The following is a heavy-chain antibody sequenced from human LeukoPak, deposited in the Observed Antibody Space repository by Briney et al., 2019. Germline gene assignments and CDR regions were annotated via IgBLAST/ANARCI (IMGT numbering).Heavy chain of an antibody. CDR3: ARVNYYATSGSLDF. J-gene: IGHJ4*02. V-gene: IGHV3-64*01. Sequence: PGGSLRLSCAASGFTFSSYAMHWVRQAPGKGLEYVSAISYNGYSTFYANSVRGRFIISRDDSKNTLYLQMGSLRAEDMAVYYCARVNYYATSGSLDFWGQGTLVTVSS. CDR1: GFTFSSYA. D-gene: IGHD3-22*01. CDR2: ISYNGYST.